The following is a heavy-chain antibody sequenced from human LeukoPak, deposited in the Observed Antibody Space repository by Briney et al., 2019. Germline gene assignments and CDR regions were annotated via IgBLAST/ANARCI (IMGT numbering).Heavy chain of an antibody. D-gene: IGHD3-16*01. Sequence: SETLSLICTVSCGSISSYYWGWIRQPPGKGLEWIGYIYYSRSPNYNPSLKSRVPISVPTSKNQFPLKLNSVTAADTAVYYCARALGVGDPNAQYFDYWGQGTLVTVSS. CDR3: ARALGVGDPNAQYFDY. J-gene: IGHJ4*02. V-gene: IGHV4-59*08. CDR1: CGSISSYY. CDR2: IYYSRSP.